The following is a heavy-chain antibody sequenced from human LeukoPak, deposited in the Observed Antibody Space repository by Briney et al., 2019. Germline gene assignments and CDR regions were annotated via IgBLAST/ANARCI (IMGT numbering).Heavy chain of an antibody. CDR1: GGTFSSYA. CDR2: IIPIFGTA. V-gene: IGHV1-69*13. CDR3: ARSGPPTYYYDSSGYLYNWFDP. J-gene: IGHJ5*02. D-gene: IGHD3-22*01. Sequence: SVKVSCKASGGTFSSYAISWVRQAPGQGLEWMGGIIPIFGTANYAQKFQGRVTITADESTSTAYMELSSLRSEDTAVYYCARSGPPTYYYDSSGYLYNWFDPWDQGTLVTVSS.